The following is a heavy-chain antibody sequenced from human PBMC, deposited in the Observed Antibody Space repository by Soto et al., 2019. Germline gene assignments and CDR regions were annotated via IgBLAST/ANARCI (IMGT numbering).Heavy chain of an antibody. CDR2: IPHDEPYQ. CDR3: VRDDDNLDNGLDH. CDR1: GFTFSNYG. D-gene: IGHD1-1*01. J-gene: IGHJ4*02. V-gene: IGHV3-30*19. Sequence: QVQLVESGGGVVQPGRSLRLSCTASGFTFSNYGMQWIRQAPGKGLQWVAVIPHDEPYQYYLDSVKGRFTISRDNSKDTLYLQMNNLRVEDTAVYYCVRDDDNLDNGLDHWGQGTLVTVSS.